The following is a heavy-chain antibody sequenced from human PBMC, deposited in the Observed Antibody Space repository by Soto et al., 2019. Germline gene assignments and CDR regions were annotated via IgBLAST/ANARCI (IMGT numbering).Heavy chain of an antibody. CDR2: IENRSIAM. CDR1: GFDFTTYS. Sequence: GGSLRLSCEASGFDFTTYSMDWVRQAPGKELEWVAYIENRSIAMYYADSVKGRFSISRDNARNSVYLQMDSLRTEDTAIYYCAKNYYFDLWGQGALVTVSS. D-gene: IGHD3-10*01. J-gene: IGHJ4*02. CDR3: AKNYYFDL. V-gene: IGHV3-48*01.